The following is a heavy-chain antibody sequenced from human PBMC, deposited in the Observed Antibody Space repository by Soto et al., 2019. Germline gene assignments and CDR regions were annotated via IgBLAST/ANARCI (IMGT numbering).Heavy chain of an antibody. Sequence: QVQLVQSGAEVKKPGDSVKVSCTASGYTFTSYYLHWVRQAPGQGLEWMGIINPSGGSTSYAQKFQGRVTMTRVTSTSTVYMALSSLRSEDTAVYYCARGSIAAYIDYWGQGTLVTVSS. D-gene: IGHD6-6*01. V-gene: IGHV1-46*01. CDR3: ARGSIAAYIDY. J-gene: IGHJ4*02. CDR1: GYTFTSYY. CDR2: INPSGGST.